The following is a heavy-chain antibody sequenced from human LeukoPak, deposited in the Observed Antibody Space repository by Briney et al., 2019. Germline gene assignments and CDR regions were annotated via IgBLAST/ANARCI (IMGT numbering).Heavy chain of an antibody. CDR1: GFTFSSYS. CDR3: ARDSQLRLWGDYYYYMDV. D-gene: IGHD5-18*01. J-gene: IGHJ6*03. Sequence: GGSLRLSCAASGFTFSSYSMNWVRQAPGKGLEWGSYISSSSSTIYYADSVKGRFTISSDNAKNSLYLQMNSLRAEDTAVYYCARDSQLRLWGDYYYYMDVWGKGTTVTVSS. V-gene: IGHV3-48*01. CDR2: ISSSSSTI.